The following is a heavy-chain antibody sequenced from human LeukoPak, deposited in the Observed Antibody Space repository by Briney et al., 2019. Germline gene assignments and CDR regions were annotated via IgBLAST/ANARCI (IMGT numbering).Heavy chain of an antibody. J-gene: IGHJ6*02. CDR1: GITFSSYG. CDR2: ISNDGSNK. D-gene: IGHD3-10*01. V-gene: IGHV3-30*18. CDR3: AKDQALWFGELEGMDV. Sequence: GGSLRLSCAASGITFSSYGMHWVRQAPGKGLEWVAVISNDGSNKYYADSVKGRFTISRDNSKNTLYLQMNSLRAEDTAVYYCAKDQALWFGELEGMDVWGQGTTVTVSS.